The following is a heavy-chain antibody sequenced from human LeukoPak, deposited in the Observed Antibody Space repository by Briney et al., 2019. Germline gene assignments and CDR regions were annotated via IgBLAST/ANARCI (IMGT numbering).Heavy chain of an antibody. J-gene: IGHJ4*02. V-gene: IGHV4-59*01. Sequence: SETLSLTCTVSGGSISSYYWSWIRQPPGKGLEWIGYIYYSGSTNYNPSLKSRVTISVDTSKNQFSLKLSSVTAAGTAVYNCARDSGDFFDYWGQGTLVTVSS. CDR2: IYYSGST. CDR1: GGSISSYY. CDR3: ARDSGDFFDY. D-gene: IGHD4-17*01.